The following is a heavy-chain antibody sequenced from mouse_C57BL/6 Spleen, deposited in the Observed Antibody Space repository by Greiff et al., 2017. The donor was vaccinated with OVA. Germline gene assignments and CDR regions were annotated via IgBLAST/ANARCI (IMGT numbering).Heavy chain of an antibody. J-gene: IGHJ3*01. CDR3: ARGDSLFAY. V-gene: IGHV1-54*01. Sequence: VKLQQSGAELVRPGTSVKVSCKASGYAFTNYLIEWVKQRPGQGLEWIGVINPGSGGTNYNEKFKGKATLTADKSSSTAYMQLSSLTSEDAAVYFCARGDSLFAYWGQGTLVTVSA. CDR2: INPGSGGT. CDR1: GYAFTNYL.